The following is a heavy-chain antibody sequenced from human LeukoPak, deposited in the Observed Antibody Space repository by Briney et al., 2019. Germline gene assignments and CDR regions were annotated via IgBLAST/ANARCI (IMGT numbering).Heavy chain of an antibody. CDR3: ARSHTAMVRVRLDY. V-gene: IGHV1-2*02. CDR2: INPNSGGT. D-gene: IGHD5-18*01. CDR1: GYTFTGYY. J-gene: IGHJ4*02. Sequence: ASVKVSCKASGYTFTGYYMHWVRQAPGQGLEWMGWINPNSGGTNYAQKFQGRVTMTRDTSISTAYMELSRLRSDDTAVYYCARSHTAMVRVRLDYWGQGTLVTVSS.